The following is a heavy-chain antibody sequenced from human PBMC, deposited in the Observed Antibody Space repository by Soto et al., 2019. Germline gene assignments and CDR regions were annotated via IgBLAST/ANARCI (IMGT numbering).Heavy chain of an antibody. J-gene: IGHJ4*02. D-gene: IGHD3-22*01. V-gene: IGHV3-23*01. CDR1: GFTFSSYA. CDR3: AKGSTYYYDSSGYYETSYFDY. Sequence: GGSLSLSCAASGFTFSSYAMSWVRQAPGKGLEWVSAISGSVGSTYYADSVKGRFTISRDNSKNTLYLQMNSLRAEDTAVYYCAKGSTYYYDSSGYYETSYFDYWGQGTLVTVSS. CDR2: ISGSVGST.